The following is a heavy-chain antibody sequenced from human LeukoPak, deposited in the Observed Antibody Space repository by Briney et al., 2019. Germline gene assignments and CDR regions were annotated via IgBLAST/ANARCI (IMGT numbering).Heavy chain of an antibody. CDR2: IGGSGGDT. D-gene: IGHD2-21*02. Sequence: PGGSLRLSCAASGFTFSNYAMSWVRQAPGKGLEWVSSIGGSGGDTSYADSVKGRFTISRDNSKNTLYLQMNSLRAEDTAEYYCAKGAARAYCGADCFYWGQGTLVTVSS. CDR3: AKGAARAYCGADCFY. J-gene: IGHJ4*02. V-gene: IGHV3-23*01. CDR1: GFTFSNYA.